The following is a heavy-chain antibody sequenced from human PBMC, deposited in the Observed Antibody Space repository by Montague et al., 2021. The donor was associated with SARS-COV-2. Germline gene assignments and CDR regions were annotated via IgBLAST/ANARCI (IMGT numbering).Heavy chain of an antibody. J-gene: IGHJ4*02. D-gene: IGHD3/OR15-3a*01. Sequence: PALVKPTQTLTLTCTFSGFSLSTSGVGVGWIRQPPGKAREWLAXXXWXXXKRXSPSLKSRLTITKDTSKNPVVLTMTNMDPVDTATYYCAHRRGEIFGPYFDYWGQGTLVTVSS. CDR1: GFSLSTSGVG. CDR3: AHRRGEIFGPYFDY. V-gene: IGHV2-5*02. CDR2: XXWXXXK.